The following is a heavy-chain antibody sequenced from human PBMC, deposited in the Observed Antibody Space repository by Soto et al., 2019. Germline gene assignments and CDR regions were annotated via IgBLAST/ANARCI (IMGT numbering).Heavy chain of an antibody. Sequence: ASETLSLTCTVSGGSIRSGGYYWSWVRQNPRRGLEWIGNIYYSGNTYYNPSLKSRFTISVDTSKNQFSLNLSSVTAADTAVYYCARDRLMATAGTARHYFGLDVWGQGTTVTVSS. J-gene: IGHJ6*02. CDR1: GGSIRSGGYY. CDR3: ARDRLMATAGTARHYFGLDV. V-gene: IGHV4-31*03. CDR2: IYYSGNT. D-gene: IGHD5-18*01.